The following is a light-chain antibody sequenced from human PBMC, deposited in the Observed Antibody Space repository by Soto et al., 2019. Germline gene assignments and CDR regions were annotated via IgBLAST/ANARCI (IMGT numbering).Light chain of an antibody. J-gene: IGKJ4*01. Sequence: EVVMTQSPCTLSLSPGERATLSCRASQSVSSSYLAWYQQKPGQAPRLLIYDASNRAPGIPARFSGSGSGTDFTLTITSLEPEDFAVYYCQQRSNWPHTFGGGTKVDIK. CDR1: QSVSSSY. CDR3: QQRSNWPHT. CDR2: DAS. V-gene: IGKV3D-20*02.